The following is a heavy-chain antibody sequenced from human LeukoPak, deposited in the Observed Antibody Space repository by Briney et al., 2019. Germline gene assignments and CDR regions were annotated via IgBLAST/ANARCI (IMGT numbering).Heavy chain of an antibody. V-gene: IGHV1-2*02. CDR2: INPNSGGT. J-gene: IGHJ4*02. CDR3: ARDWVVRGVLEDY. CDR1: GYTFTGYY. Sequence: ASVKVSCKASGYTFTGYYMHWVRQAPGQGLEWMGWINPNSGGTNYAQKFQGRVTMTRDTSISTAYMELSRLRSDDTAVYYCARDWVVRGVLEDYWGQGTLVTVSS. D-gene: IGHD3-10*01.